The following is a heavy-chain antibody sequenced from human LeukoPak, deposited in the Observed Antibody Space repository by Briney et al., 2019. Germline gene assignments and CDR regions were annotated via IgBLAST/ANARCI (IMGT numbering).Heavy chain of an antibody. CDR3: AKEEHYLDSSGNWFDP. Sequence: PGGSLRLSCVASGLIFSYYAMSWVRLAPGKGLEWVSAISGSGESTYYADSVKGRFTISRDNSKNTLYLQMNSLRVEDTAVYYCAKEEHYLDSSGNWFDPWAHGTLVTVSS. CDR1: GLIFSYYA. J-gene: IGHJ5*02. CDR2: ISGSGEST. V-gene: IGHV3-23*01. D-gene: IGHD3-22*01.